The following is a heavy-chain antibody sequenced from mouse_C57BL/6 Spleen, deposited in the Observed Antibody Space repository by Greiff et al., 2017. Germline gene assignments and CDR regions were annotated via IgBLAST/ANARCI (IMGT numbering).Heavy chain of an antibody. CDR2: IHPNSGST. CDR1: GYTFTSYW. D-gene: IGHD3-2*02. J-gene: IGHJ2*01. CDR3: AKAQATWYYFDY. Sequence: QVQLKQPGAELVKPGASVKLSCKASGYTFTSYWMHWVKQRPGQGLEWIGMIHPNSGSTNYNEKFKSKATLTVDKSSSTAYMQLSSLTSEDSAVYYCAKAQATWYYFDYWGQGTTLTVSS. V-gene: IGHV1-64*01.